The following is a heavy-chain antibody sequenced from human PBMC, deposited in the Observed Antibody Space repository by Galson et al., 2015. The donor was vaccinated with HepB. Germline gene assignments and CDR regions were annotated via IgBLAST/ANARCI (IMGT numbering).Heavy chain of an antibody. CDR2: ICGYGSGFCT. J-gene: IGHJ2*01. CDR1: GFTFSSYA. V-gene: IGHV3-23*01. Sequence: SLRLSCAASGFTFSSYAMSWVRQAPGKGLGSVSTICGYGSGFCTYYADTVKGRFTISRDNSKNTLYMHMNSLRAEDTAVYYCAKEYYLGIWYFDIWGRGTLVTLSS. CDR3: AKEYYLGIWYFDI. D-gene: IGHD3-10*01.